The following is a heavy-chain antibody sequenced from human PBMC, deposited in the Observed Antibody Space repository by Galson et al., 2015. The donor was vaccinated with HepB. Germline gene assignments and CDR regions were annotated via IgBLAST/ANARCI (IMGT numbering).Heavy chain of an antibody. Sequence: SLRLSCAASGFTFSSYSMHWVRQAPGKGLEWVSSISSSSSYIYYADSVKGRFTISRDNAKNSLYLQMNSLRAEDTAVYYCAKEEVFCSSTRSYTGSPLYWGQGTLVTVSS. D-gene: IGHD2-2*02. J-gene: IGHJ4*02. CDR3: AKEEVFCSSTRSYTGSPLY. CDR1: GFTFSSYS. V-gene: IGHV3-21*01. CDR2: ISSSSSYI.